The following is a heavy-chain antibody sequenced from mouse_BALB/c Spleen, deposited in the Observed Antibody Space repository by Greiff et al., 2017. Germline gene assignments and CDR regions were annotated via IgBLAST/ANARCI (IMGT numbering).Heavy chain of an antibody. CDR3: ARHEGYDFAWFAC. D-gene: IGHD2-2*01. Sequence: EVNVVESGGGLVKPGGSLKLSCAASGFAFSSYDMSWVRQTPEKRLEWVAYISSGGGSTYYPDTVKGRFTISRDNAKNTLYLQMSSLKSEDTAMYYCARHEGYDFAWFACWGQGTLVTVSA. V-gene: IGHV5-12-1*01. CDR1: GFAFSSYD. CDR2: ISSGGGST. J-gene: IGHJ3*01.